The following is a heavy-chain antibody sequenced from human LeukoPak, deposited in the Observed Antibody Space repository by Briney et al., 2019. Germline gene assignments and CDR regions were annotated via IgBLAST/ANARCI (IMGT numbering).Heavy chain of an antibody. CDR2: ITGGGGIT. CDR3: AKYYSGSGGFRHHFDY. J-gene: IGHJ4*02. V-gene: IGHV3-23*01. CDR1: RFTFSSYA. D-gene: IGHD3-10*01. Sequence: GGSLRLSCAASRFTFSSYAMTWVRQAPGKGLEWVSGITGGGGITYYADSVKGRFTISRDNSKNTLYLQMNSLRAEDTAVYYCAKYYSGSGGFRHHFDYWGQGTLVTVSS.